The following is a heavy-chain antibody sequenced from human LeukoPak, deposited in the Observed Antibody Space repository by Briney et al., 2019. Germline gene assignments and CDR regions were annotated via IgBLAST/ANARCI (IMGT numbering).Heavy chain of an antibody. Sequence: GGSLRLSCAASGFTFSSYGMHWVHQAPGKGLEWVAVISYDGSNKYYADSVKGRFTISRDNSKNTLYLQMNSLRAEDTAVYYCAKGDIVVVTGAFDIWGQGTMVTVSS. CDR3: AKGDIVVVTGAFDI. CDR1: GFTFSSYG. J-gene: IGHJ3*02. D-gene: IGHD2-21*02. V-gene: IGHV3-30*18. CDR2: ISYDGSNK.